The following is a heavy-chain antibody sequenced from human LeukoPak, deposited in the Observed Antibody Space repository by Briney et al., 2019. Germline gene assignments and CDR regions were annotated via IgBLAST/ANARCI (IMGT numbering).Heavy chain of an antibody. CDR3: ARDSGYALAYGMDV. Sequence: SETLSLTCTVSGGSISSYYWSWIRQPPGKGLEWIGYIYYSGSTNYNPSLKSRVTISVDTSKNQFSLKLSSVTAADTAVYYCARDSGYALAYGMDVWGQGTTVTVSS. J-gene: IGHJ6*02. V-gene: IGHV4-59*08. CDR1: GGSISSYY. CDR2: IYYSGST. D-gene: IGHD5-12*01.